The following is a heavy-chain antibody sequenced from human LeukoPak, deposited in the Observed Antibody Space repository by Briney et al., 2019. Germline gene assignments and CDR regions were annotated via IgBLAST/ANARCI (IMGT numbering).Heavy chain of an antibody. D-gene: IGHD6-6*01. CDR2: ISSSSSTI. CDR1: GFTFSSYS. V-gene: IGHV3-48*01. J-gene: IGHJ4*02. Sequence: GGSLRLSCAASGFTFSSYSMNWVRQAPGKGLEWVSYISSSSSTIYYADSVKGRFTISRDNAKNSLYLQMNSLRAEDTAVYYCARDSRYSSSSWALFDYWGQGTLVTVSS. CDR3: ARDSRYSSSSWALFDY.